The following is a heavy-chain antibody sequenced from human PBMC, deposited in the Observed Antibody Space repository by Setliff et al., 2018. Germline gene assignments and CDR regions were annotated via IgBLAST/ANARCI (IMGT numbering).Heavy chain of an antibody. Sequence: GGSLRLSCAASGFTFSSYAMSWVRQAPGKGLEWVSAISGSGGSTYYADSVKGRFTISRDNAKNSLYLQMNSLRAEDTAVYYCARAPPSGTSDYRGQGTLVTVSS. V-gene: IGHV3-23*01. CDR2: ISGSGGST. CDR3: ARAPPSGTSDY. CDR1: GFTFSSYA. D-gene: IGHD1-1*01. J-gene: IGHJ4*02.